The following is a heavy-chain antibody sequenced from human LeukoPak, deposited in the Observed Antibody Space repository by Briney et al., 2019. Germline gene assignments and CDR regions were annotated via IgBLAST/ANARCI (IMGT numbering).Heavy chain of an antibody. J-gene: IGHJ5*02. Sequence: ASVKVSCKASGYNFRDYYIHWVRQAPGQGLEWMGWISAYNGNTNYAQKLQGRVTMTTDTSTSTAYMELRSLRSDDTAVYYCARVVVVAADWFDPWGQGTLVTVSS. CDR2: ISAYNGNT. CDR1: GYNFRDYY. V-gene: IGHV1-18*01. D-gene: IGHD2-15*01. CDR3: ARVVVVAADWFDP.